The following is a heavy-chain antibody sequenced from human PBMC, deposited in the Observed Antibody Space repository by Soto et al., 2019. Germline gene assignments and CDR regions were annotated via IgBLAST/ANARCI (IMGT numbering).Heavy chain of an antibody. CDR3: ARGAVVAGDFDY. CDR1: GFTFSSYA. CDR2: ISASGIGT. D-gene: IGHD2-15*01. V-gene: IGHV3-23*01. Sequence: GGSLRLSCAASGFTFSSYAMSWVRQAPGKGLEWVSAISASGIGTYYADSVKGRFTISRDNSKNTLYLQMNTLRVEDTAVYYCARGAVVAGDFDYWGQGTLVTVSS. J-gene: IGHJ4*02.